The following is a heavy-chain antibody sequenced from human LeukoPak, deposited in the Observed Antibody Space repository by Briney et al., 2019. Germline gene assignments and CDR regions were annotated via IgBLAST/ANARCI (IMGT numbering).Heavy chain of an antibody. D-gene: IGHD3-9*01. CDR3: ATDQRYAFDY. V-gene: IGHV3-48*02. J-gene: IGHJ4*02. Sequence: GGSLRLSCATSGFSFTDYPMNWVRQAPGKGLEWISNIRTTAEGAKYACYADSVKGRVTISRDDGKNTLYLHMNSLRDDDTAVYYGATDQRYAFDYWGQGILVTVSS. CDR2: IRTTAEGAKYA. CDR1: GFSFTDYP.